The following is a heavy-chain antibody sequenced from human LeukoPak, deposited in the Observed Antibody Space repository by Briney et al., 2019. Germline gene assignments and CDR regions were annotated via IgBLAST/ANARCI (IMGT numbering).Heavy chain of an antibody. CDR3: AREGSGRYYGSGSYYNWFDP. D-gene: IGHD3-10*01. CDR2: INPNSGGT. CDR1: GYTLNGYY. Sequence: PSVKVSCKASGYTLNGYYMHWGRQAPGHREEPRGWINPNSGGTNYAQQFQGRVTMTRDTSISTAYMELSRLRSDDTAMYYCAREGSGRYYGSGSYYNWFDPWGQGTLVTVSS. J-gene: IGHJ5*02. V-gene: IGHV1-2*02.